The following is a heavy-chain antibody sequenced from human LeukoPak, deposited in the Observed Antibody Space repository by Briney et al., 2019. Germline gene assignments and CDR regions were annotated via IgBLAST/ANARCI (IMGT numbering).Heavy chain of an antibody. CDR3: ARGARAYDY. V-gene: IGHV3-53*01. Sequence: GGSLRLSCAASGFTFSSYAMSWVRQAPGKGLEWVSVIYSGGSTYYADSVKGRFTISRDNSKNTLYLQMNSLRAEDTAVYYCARGARAYDYWGQGTLVTVSS. J-gene: IGHJ4*02. CDR1: GFTFSSYA. CDR2: IYSGGST.